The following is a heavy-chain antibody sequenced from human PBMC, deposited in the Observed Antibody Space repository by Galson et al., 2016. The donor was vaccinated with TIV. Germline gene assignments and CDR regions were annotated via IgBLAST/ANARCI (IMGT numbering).Heavy chain of an antibody. D-gene: IGHD2-15*01. J-gene: IGHJ6*02. CDR2: ISDGGKT. CDR1: GISVNINY. Sequence: SLRLSCAASGISVNINYMTWVRQAPGKGLEWVSLISDGGKTYYRDSVKGRFTISRDNSKNTLYLQMNSLRLEDTAIYYCARDRVVDATYYYYYYGMDVWCQGTAVTVSS. V-gene: IGHV3-66*01. CDR3: ARDRVVDATYYYYYYGMDV.